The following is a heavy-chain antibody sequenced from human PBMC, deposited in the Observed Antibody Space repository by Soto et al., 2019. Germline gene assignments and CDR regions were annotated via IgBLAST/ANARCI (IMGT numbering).Heavy chain of an antibody. Sequence: PSETLSLTCTVSGGSISSYYWSWIRQPAGKGLEWIGRIYTSGSTNYNPSLKSRVTMSVDTSKNQFSLKLSSVTAADTAVYYCASTRATVGEGYYYFDYWGQGXLVTVSS. CDR3: ASTRATVGEGYYYFDY. D-gene: IGHD3-10*01. CDR1: GGSISSYY. V-gene: IGHV4-4*07. CDR2: IYTSGST. J-gene: IGHJ4*02.